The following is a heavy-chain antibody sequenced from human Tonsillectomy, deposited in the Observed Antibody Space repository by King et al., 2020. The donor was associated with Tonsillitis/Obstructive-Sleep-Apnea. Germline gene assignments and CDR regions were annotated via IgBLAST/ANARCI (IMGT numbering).Heavy chain of an antibody. D-gene: IGHD1/OR15-1a*01. J-gene: IGHJ4*02. CDR1: CGSITSDLHY. V-gene: IGHV4-39*01. CDR3: ARHSKPKGREHYFDF. Sequence: LQESGPGLVKPSETLSLTCTVSCGSITSDLHYWGWVRQPPGKGLEGIGSIYYSGTTYFNASLKSRLTISVDTSKKQFSLNLRSVTAADTAVYFCARHSKPKGREHYFDFWGQGTLVTVSS. CDR2: IYYSGTT.